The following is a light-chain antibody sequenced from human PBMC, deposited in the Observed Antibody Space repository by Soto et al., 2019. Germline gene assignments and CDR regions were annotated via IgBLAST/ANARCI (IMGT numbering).Light chain of an antibody. CDR1: QSIGDS. V-gene: IGKV1-5*03. Sequence: DIRITHSPRSLSASLGCIVTITLRASQSIGDSLAWYQQRPGKAPNLLIYKASTLEGGVPSRFSGSGSGTQFTLTITSLQPDDFATYYCQFYNSYSRTFGRGTKVEI. CDR2: KAS. J-gene: IGKJ4*01. CDR3: QFYNSYSRT.